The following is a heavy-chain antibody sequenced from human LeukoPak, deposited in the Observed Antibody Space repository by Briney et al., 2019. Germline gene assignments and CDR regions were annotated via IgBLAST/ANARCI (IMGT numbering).Heavy chain of an antibody. CDR2: ISGSGGRT. D-gene: IGHD4-17*01. J-gene: IGHJ1*01. CDR1: GFIFSNYA. Sequence: GGSLRLSCAASGFIFSNYAMNWVRQAPGKGLEWVSAISGSGGRTYYADSVKGRFTISRDNSKNTLYLQMNSLRVEDTAVYYCARGIRDYDDQLGYFQHWGQGTLVTVSS. V-gene: IGHV3-23*01. CDR3: ARGIRDYDDQLGYFQH.